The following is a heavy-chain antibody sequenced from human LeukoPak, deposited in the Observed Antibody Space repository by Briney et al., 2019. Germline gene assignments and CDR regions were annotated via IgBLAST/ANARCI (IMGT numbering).Heavy chain of an antibody. CDR2: IKPNSGGT. D-gene: IGHD3-10*01. V-gene: IGHV1-2*06. CDR1: GYTFTGYY. J-gene: IGHJ4*02. CDR3: ARDMVTMVRGVNQLGY. Sequence: ASVKVSCKASGYTFTGYYMHWVRQAPGQGLEWMGRIKPNSGGTNYAQKFQGRVTMTRDTSISTAYMELSRLRSDDTAVYYCARDMVTMVRGVNQLGYWGQGTLVTVSS.